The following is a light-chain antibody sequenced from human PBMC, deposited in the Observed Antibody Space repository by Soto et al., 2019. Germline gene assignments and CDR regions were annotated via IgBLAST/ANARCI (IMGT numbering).Light chain of an antibody. CDR3: QHYNTYPWT. CDR1: QSISSW. V-gene: IGKV1-5*03. Sequence: DIQMTQSPSSLSASVGDRVTITCRASQSISSWLAWYQQKPGKAPNLLIHKASHLESGVPSRFSGSGSGTEFTLTISSLQSGDFATYYCQHYNTYPWTFGQGTKVDIK. J-gene: IGKJ1*01. CDR2: KAS.